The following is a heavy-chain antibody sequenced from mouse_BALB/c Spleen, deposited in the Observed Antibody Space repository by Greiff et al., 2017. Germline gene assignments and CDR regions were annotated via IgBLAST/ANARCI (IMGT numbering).Heavy chain of an antibody. CDR2: ISNKANGYTT. Sequence: EVQVVESGGGLVQPGGSLRLSCATSGFTFTDYYMSWVRQPPGKALEWLGFISNKANGYTTEYSASVKGRFTVSRDNSQSFLYLQMNTLRAEDSATYDCATPDIPYYYAVDYWGQGTSVTVSS. J-gene: IGHJ4*01. CDR1: GFTFTDYY. CDR3: ATPDIPYYYAVDY. V-gene: IGHV7-3*02.